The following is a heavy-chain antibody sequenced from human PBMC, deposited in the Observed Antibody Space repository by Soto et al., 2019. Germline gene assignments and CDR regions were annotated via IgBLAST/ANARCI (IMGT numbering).Heavy chain of an antibody. V-gene: IGHV4-39*01. Sequence: QLQLQESGPALAKPSETLSLTCTISGGSIDSSSNYWGWIRQPPGKGLEWIGSPHYSGNTDYNPSLKSRVTISVDTSKNQFSLRLTSVTAADTAVYYCARHRSRYGSKAALDNWGQGTLVTVSS. CDR3: ARHRSRYGSKAALDN. D-gene: IGHD5-18*01. CDR2: PHYSGNT. J-gene: IGHJ4*02. CDR1: GGSIDSSSNY.